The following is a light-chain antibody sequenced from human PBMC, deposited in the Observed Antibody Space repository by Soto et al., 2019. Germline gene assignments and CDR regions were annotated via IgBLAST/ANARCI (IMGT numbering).Light chain of an antibody. V-gene: IGKV3-11*01. CDR1: QSVGTK. CDR2: GAS. J-gene: IGKJ5*01. CDR3: QQRGEWPPGAT. Sequence: EIVMTQSPATLSVSPGERATLSCRASQSVGTKLAWYQQTRGQAPRLLIYGASNRTTGVPARFSGSGSGTDFTLTITSLEPEDFAVYYCQQRGEWPPGATFGQGTRLEI.